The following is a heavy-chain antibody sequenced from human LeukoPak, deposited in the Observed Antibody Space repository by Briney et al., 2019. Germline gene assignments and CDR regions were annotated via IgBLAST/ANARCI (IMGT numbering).Heavy chain of an antibody. CDR1: GYTFTSHD. J-gene: IGHJ6*03. D-gene: IGHD2-8*01. V-gene: IGHV1-8*01. CDR3: ARGNIVLMVYAEYYYYYMDV. Sequence: GASVKVSCKASGYTFTSHDINWVRQATGQGLEWMGWMNPNSGNTGYAQKFQGRVTMTRNTSISTAYMELSSLRSEDTAVYYCARGNIVLMVYAEYYYYYMDVWGKGTTVTVSS. CDR2: MNPNSGNT.